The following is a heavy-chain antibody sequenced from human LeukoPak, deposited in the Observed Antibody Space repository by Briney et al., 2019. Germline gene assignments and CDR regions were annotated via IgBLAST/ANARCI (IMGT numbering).Heavy chain of an antibody. Sequence: GASVKVSCKASGYTFTGYYMHWVRQAPGQGLEWMGWINPNSGGTNYAQKFQGRVTMARDTSISTAYMELSRLRSDDTAVYYCARDRVEGIEFDPWGQGTLVTVSS. CDR1: GYTFTGYY. V-gene: IGHV1-2*02. CDR2: INPNSGGT. J-gene: IGHJ5*02. CDR3: ARDRVEGIEFDP. D-gene: IGHD2/OR15-2a*01.